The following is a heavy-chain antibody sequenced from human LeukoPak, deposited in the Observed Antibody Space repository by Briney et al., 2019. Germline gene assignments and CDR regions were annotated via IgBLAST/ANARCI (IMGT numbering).Heavy chain of an antibody. Sequence: PGGSLRLSCAASGFTFSSYSMNWVRQAPGKGLEWVAFIRYDGSNKYYADSVKGRFTISRDNSKNTLYLQMNSLRAEDTAVCYCAKEPPLRTIFSISAYWGQGTLVTVSS. CDR2: IRYDGSNK. J-gene: IGHJ4*02. CDR1: GFTFSSYS. V-gene: IGHV3-30*02. D-gene: IGHD3-9*01. CDR3: AKEPPLRTIFSISAY.